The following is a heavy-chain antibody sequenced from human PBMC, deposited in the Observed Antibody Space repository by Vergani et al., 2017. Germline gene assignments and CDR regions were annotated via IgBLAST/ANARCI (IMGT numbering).Heavy chain of an antibody. J-gene: IGHJ6*02. CDR3: ARVLIGPGIVGEKAYGMDV. V-gene: IGHV1-2*02. D-gene: IGHD1-26*01. CDR2: INPNSGGT. CDR1: GYTFTGYY. Sequence: QVQLVQSGAEVKKPGASVKVSCKASGYTFTGYYMHWVRQAPGQGLEWMGWINPNSGGTNYAQKFQGRVTMTRDTSISTAYMELSRLRSDDTAVYYCARVLIGPGIVGEKAYGMDVWGQGTTVTVSS.